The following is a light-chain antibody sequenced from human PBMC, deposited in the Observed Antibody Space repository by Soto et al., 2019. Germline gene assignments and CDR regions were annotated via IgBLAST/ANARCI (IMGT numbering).Light chain of an antibody. V-gene: IGKV1-39*01. CDR1: QSINIY. CDR2: AAS. J-gene: IGKJ2*01. Sequence: DIQMTQSPSSLSASAGDRVTITCRASQSINIYLNWYQKKPGKAPKVLIYAASSLQSGVPSRFSGSGSCTDFTLTISSLQAEDSATYYCQHSSQYPSTFGQGTKLEIK. CDR3: QHSSQYPST.